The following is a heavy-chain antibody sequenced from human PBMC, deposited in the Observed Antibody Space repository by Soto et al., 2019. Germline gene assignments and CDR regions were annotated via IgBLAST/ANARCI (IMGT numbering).Heavy chain of an antibody. V-gene: IGHV3-30-3*01. D-gene: IGHD2-15*01. J-gene: IGHJ6*02. CDR2: ISYAGRNK. CDR3: ARNPYRSGGSCYPDETYYYYGIDV. Sequence: QVQLVTSGAGVVQPGSSLRLSCAASGFTFSSYAMHWVLRAPGKGLEWVAVISYAGRNKYYADSVKGRFPISSDNSKNWRYMQMDRLRAEDQSVYYCARNPYRSGGSCYPDETYYYYGIDVCGQGTTVNVS. CDR1: GFTFSSYA.